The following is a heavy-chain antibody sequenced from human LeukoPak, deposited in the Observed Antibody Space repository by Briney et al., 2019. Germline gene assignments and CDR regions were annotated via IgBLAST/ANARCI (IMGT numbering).Heavy chain of an antibody. Sequence: PGGSLRLSCAASGFTFSSYWMSWVRQAPGKGLEWVANIKQDGSEKYYVDSVKGRFTISRDNAKNSLYLQMNSLRAEDTAVYYCARDRSRPMYDTFDYWGQGTLVTVSS. CDR2: IKQDGSEK. J-gene: IGHJ4*02. V-gene: IGHV3-7*01. CDR1: GFTFSSYW. D-gene: IGHD2-8*01. CDR3: ARDRSRPMYDTFDY.